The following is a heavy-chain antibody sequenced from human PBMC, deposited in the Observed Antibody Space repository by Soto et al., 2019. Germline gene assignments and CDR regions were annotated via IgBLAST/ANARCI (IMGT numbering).Heavy chain of an antibody. Sequence: GASVKVSCKASGYTFTSYGISWVRQAPGQGLEWMGWINPNNGGTKYAQKFQGWVTMTRDTSISTAYMELSRLRSDDTAVYYCARAGAAGTDNWFDPWGQGTLVTVSS. D-gene: IGHD6-13*01. V-gene: IGHV1-2*04. CDR3: ARAGAAGTDNWFDP. CDR1: GYTFTSYG. J-gene: IGHJ5*02. CDR2: INPNNGGT.